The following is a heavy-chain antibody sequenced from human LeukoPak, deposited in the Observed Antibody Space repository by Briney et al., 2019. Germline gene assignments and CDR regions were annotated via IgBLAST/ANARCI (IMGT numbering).Heavy chain of an antibody. CDR2: IYSGGAT. CDR1: GFTVSRDY. D-gene: IGHD3-22*01. J-gene: IGHJ4*02. CDR3: ARSAGFTTTPRD. V-gene: IGHV3-66*01. Sequence: GGSLRLSCAASGFTVSRDYMSWVRQAPGKGLEWVSVIYSGGATYYADSVKGRFTISRDNSKNTVYLQMNSLRAEDTAVYYCARSAGFTTTPRDWGQGTLVTVSS.